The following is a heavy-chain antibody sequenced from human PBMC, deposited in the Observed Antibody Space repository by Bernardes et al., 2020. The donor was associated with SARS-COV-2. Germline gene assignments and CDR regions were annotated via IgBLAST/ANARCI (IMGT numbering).Heavy chain of an antibody. CDR1: GDSFSSNSAV. V-gene: IGHV6-1*01. CDR3: ARGANYAMGV. J-gene: IGHJ6*02. CDR2: PSYRSKWNY. Sequence: LSLTCAISGDSFSSNSAVWHWIRQSPSRGLEWLGRPSYRSKWNYDYAVSVKSRITISPDTSKNQFSLELTSVTPEDTAVYYCARGANYAMGVWGQGTTVTVSS.